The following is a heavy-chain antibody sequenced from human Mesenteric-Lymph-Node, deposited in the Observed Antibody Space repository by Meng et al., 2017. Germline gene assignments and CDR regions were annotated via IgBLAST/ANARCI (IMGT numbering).Heavy chain of an antibody. V-gene: IGHV4-4*07. CDR3: ASEFRVGAEI. CDR1: GGSISSYY. Sequence: GSLTLSCTVSGGSISSYYWSWIRQPAGKGLEWIGRIYTSGSTNYNPSLKSRVTMSVDTSKNQFSLKLSSVTAADTAMYYCASEFRVGAEIWGHGTMVTVSS. D-gene: IGHD1-26*01. CDR2: IYTSGST. J-gene: IGHJ3*02.